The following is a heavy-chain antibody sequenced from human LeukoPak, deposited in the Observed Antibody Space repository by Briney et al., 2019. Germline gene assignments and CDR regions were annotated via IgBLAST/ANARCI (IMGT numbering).Heavy chain of an antibody. Sequence: PSETLSLTCTVSGGSISSSSYYWGWIRQPPGKGLEWIGSIYYSGSTYYNPSLKSRVTISVDTSKNQFSLKLSSVTAADTAVYFCARGRVSSSTWHSTYYYYSYMDVWGKGTTVTVSS. J-gene: IGHJ6*03. CDR3: ARGRVSSSTWHSTYYYYSYMDV. D-gene: IGHD4-11*01. V-gene: IGHV4-39*07. CDR1: GGSISSSSYY. CDR2: IYYSGST.